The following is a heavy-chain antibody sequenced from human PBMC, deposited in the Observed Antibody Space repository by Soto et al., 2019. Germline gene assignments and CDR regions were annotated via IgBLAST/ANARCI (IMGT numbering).Heavy chain of an antibody. CDR3: ARVSWREKYGMDV. CDR1: GFTFSSYG. CDR2: XTXXGXTX. J-gene: IGHJ6*02. V-gene: IGHV3-48*04. Sequence: GGSLRLSCAASGFTFSSYGMHWVRQVPGKGLEXISXXTXXGXTXXXAXXXKGRFTISRDNAKNSLYLQMNRLRAEETAVYYCARVSWREKYGMDVWGQGTTVTVSS.